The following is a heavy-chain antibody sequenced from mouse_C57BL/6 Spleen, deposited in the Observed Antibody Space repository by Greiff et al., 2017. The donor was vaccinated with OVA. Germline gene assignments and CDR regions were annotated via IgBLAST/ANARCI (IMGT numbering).Heavy chain of an antibody. J-gene: IGHJ4*01. Sequence: QVQLKESGAELARPGASVKLSCKASGYTFTSYGISWVKQRTGQGLEWIGEIYPRSGNTYYNEKFKGKATLTADKSSSTAYMELRSLTSEDSAVYFCARSGYDGYSYAMDYWGQGTSVTVSS. CDR2: IYPRSGNT. V-gene: IGHV1-81*01. CDR3: ARSGYDGYSYAMDY. CDR1: GYTFTSYG. D-gene: IGHD2-3*01.